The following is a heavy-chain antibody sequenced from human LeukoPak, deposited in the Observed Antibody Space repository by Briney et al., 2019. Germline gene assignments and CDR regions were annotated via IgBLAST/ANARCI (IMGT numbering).Heavy chain of an antibody. D-gene: IGHD4-23*01. CDR3: AREDGGNSFFVAFDI. Sequence: ASVKVSCKASGYTFTGYYMHGVRQAPGQGREWMGLINPNSGGTNYAQKFQGRVTMTRDASISKDYLELSRLRSDETAVYSCAREDGGNSFFVAFDIWGQGTMVTVSS. J-gene: IGHJ3*02. CDR1: GYTFTGYY. V-gene: IGHV1-2*02. CDR2: INPNSGGT.